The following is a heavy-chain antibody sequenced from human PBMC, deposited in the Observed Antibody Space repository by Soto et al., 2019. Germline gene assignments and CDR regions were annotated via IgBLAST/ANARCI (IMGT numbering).Heavy chain of an antibody. CDR1: GDSYSISTYS. Sequence: SETLSLTCNMSGDSYSISTYSWSWIRQPPGKALQWIGFIYQSGVTSYNPSLASRVSISLDRSNNQCSLKLKSATAADTAVYYCACTMVRGVMGAFDIWGQGTMVTVSS. V-gene: IGHV4-30-2*01. CDR2: IYQSGVT. CDR3: ACTMVRGVMGAFDI. J-gene: IGHJ3*02. D-gene: IGHD3-10*01.